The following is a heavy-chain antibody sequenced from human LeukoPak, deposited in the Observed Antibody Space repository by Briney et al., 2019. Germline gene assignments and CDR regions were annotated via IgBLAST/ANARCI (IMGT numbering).Heavy chain of an antibody. CDR1: GGSISSYY. CDR3: ARVNDILTGLSGYFDY. V-gene: IGHV4-59*01. J-gene: IGHJ4*02. CDR2: IYYSGST. Sequence: SETLSLTCTVSGGSISSYYWSWIRQPPGKGLEWIGYIYYSGSTNYNPSLKSRVTISVDTSKNQFSLKLSSVTAADTAVYYRARVNDILTGLSGYFDYWGQGTLVTVSS. D-gene: IGHD3-9*01.